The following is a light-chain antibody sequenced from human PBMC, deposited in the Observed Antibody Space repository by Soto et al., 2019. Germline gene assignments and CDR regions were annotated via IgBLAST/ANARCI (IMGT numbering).Light chain of an antibody. CDR3: QQSGNS. V-gene: IGKV3-20*01. CDR2: ATS. CDR1: QSVSSRY. J-gene: IGKJ1*01. Sequence: DIVLTQSPGTLSLSPGERATLSCRASQSVSSRYLAWYQQKPGQAPRLLIYATSSRATGIPDRFSGSGSGTEFTLTIRRLETEDFAVYYCQQSGNSFGQGTKVEIK.